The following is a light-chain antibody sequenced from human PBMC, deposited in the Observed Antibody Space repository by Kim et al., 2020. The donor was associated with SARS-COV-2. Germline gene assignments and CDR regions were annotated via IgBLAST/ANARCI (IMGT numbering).Light chain of an antibody. CDR1: NIGSKS. Sequence: PGKTARITCGGNNIGSKSVHWYQQKPGQAPVLVIYYDSDRPSGIPERFSGSNSGNTATLTISRVEAGDEADYYCQVWDSSSDHNYVFGTGTKVTVL. V-gene: IGLV3-21*04. CDR3: QVWDSSSDHNYV. J-gene: IGLJ1*01. CDR2: YDS.